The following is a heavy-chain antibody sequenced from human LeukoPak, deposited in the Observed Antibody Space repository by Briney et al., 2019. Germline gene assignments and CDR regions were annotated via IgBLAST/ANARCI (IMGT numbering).Heavy chain of an antibody. Sequence: PGGSLRLSCAASGFTFSDYYMSWIRQAPGKGLEWVSYISSSSSYTNYADSVKGRFTISRDNAKNSLYLQMNSLRAEDTAVYYCASPSSEYGDYFDYWGQGTLVTVSS. CDR3: ASPSSEYGDYFDY. CDR2: ISSSSSYT. V-gene: IGHV3-11*03. D-gene: IGHD4-17*01. CDR1: GFTFSDYY. J-gene: IGHJ4*02.